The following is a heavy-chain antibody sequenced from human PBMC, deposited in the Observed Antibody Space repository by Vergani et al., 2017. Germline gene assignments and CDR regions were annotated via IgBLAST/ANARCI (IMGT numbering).Heavy chain of an antibody. Sequence: QVTLKESGPVLVNPTETLTLTCTVSGFSLSNARMGVSWIRQPPGKALEWLAHIFSNDEKSYSTSLKSRLTISKDTSKSQVVLTMTNMDPVDTATYYCARCASYYEFWSGYYTYYYYMDVWGKGTTVTVSS. D-gene: IGHD3-3*01. J-gene: IGHJ6*03. CDR1: GFSLSNARMG. CDR2: IFSNDEK. V-gene: IGHV2-26*01. CDR3: ARCASYYEFWSGYYTYYYYMDV.